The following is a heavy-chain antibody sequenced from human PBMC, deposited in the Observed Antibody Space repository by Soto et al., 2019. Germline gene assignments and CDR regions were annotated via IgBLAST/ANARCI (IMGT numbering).Heavy chain of an antibody. D-gene: IGHD3-3*01. Sequence: GASVKVSCKXSGYTFTSYGISWVRQAPGQGLEWMGWISTYNGNTNYAQKFQGRATMTTDTSTTTAYMELRSLKSDDTAVYYCARLLFLEWFDDYWGQGTLVTVSS. CDR3: ARLLFLEWFDDY. CDR1: GYTFTSYG. J-gene: IGHJ4*02. CDR2: ISTYNGNT. V-gene: IGHV1-18*04.